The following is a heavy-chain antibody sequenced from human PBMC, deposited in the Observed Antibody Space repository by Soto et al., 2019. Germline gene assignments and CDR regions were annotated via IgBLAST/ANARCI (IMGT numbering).Heavy chain of an antibody. D-gene: IGHD1-26*01. CDR3: GACGARPGYYGMDV. Sequence: SVPIPDTWSVEWGNCVDYCWSRIRTQQGKGLEWIGEINHSGSTNYNPSLKSRVTISLDTSKNQFSLKVNSVTAADTAVYYCGACGARPGYYGMDVWGQGTTVT. CDR2: INHSGST. CDR1: WGNCVDYC. J-gene: IGHJ6*02. V-gene: IGHV4-34*08.